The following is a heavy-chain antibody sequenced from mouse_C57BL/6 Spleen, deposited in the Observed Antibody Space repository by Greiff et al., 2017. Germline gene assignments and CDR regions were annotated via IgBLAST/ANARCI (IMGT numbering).Heavy chain of an antibody. V-gene: IGHV1-18*01. D-gene: IGHD1-1*01. Sequence: DVHLVESGPELVKPGASVKIPCKASGYTFTDYNMDWVKQSHGKSLEWIGDINPNNGGTIYNQKFKGKATLTVDKSSSTAYMELRSLTSEDTAVYYCARSDGSSFYYFDYWGQGTTLTVSS. CDR1: GYTFTDYN. CDR3: ARSDGSSFYYFDY. J-gene: IGHJ2*01. CDR2: INPNNGGT.